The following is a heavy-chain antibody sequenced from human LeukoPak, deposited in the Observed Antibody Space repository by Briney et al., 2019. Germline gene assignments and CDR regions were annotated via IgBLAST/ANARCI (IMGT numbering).Heavy chain of an antibody. CDR3: ARTRRDGYNYSGGSDY. J-gene: IGHJ4*02. Sequence: GESLKISCKGSGYTFTSYWIGWVRQMPGKGLEWMGIIYPGDSDTRYSPSFQGQFTISADKSISTAYLQWSSLKASDTAMYYCARTRRDGYNYSGGSDYWGQGTLVTVSS. D-gene: IGHD5-24*01. V-gene: IGHV5-51*01. CDR1: GYTFTSYW. CDR2: IYPGDSDT.